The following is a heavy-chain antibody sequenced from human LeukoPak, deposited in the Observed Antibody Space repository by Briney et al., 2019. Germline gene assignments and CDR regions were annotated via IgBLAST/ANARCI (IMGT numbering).Heavy chain of an antibody. D-gene: IGHD6-13*01. Sequence: GGSLRISCTASGFTFGDYAMSWVRQAPGKGLEWVGFIRSKAYGGTTEYAASVKGRFTISRDDSKSIAYLQMNSLKTEDTAVYYCTKYSSSHGMDVWGKGTTVTVSS. J-gene: IGHJ6*04. V-gene: IGHV3-49*04. CDR1: GFTFGDYA. CDR3: TKYSSSHGMDV. CDR2: IRSKAYGGTT.